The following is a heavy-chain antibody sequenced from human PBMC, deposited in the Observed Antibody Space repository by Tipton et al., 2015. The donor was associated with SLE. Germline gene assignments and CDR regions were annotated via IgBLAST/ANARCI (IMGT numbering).Heavy chain of an antibody. D-gene: IGHD3-16*01. CDR1: GGSFSGYS. CDR3: GGSGTMWDVFDI. J-gene: IGHJ3*02. CDR2: IYTSGST. V-gene: IGHV4-4*09. Sequence: LRLSCAVYGGSFSGYSWSWIRQPAGKGLEWIGYIYTSGSTNYNPSLKSRVTISVDTSKNQFSLKLSSVTAADTAVYYCGGSGTMWDVFDIWGQGTMVTVSS.